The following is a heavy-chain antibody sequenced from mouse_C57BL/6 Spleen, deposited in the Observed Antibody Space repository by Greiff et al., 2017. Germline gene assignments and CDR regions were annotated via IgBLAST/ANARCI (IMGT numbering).Heavy chain of an antibody. Sequence: VKLQESGAELVKPGASVKLSCKASGYTFTSYWMHWVKQRPGQGLEWIGMIHPNSGSTNYNEKFKSKATLTVDKSSSTAYMQLSSLTSEDAAVYYCARGGTTVVARYFDGWGTGTTVTVSS. CDR3: ARGGTTVVARYFDG. CDR2: IHPNSGST. D-gene: IGHD1-1*01. CDR1: GYTFTSYW. J-gene: IGHJ1*03. V-gene: IGHV1-64*01.